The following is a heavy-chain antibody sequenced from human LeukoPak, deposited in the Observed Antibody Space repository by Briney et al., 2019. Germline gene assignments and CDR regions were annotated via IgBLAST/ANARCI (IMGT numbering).Heavy chain of an antibody. CDR3: ARDYSMVVGDNWFDP. CDR1: GYTFTSYG. Sequence: ASVKVSCKASGYTFTSYGISWVRQAPGQGLEWMGWISAYNGNTNYAQKLQGRVTMTTDTFTTTAYMEMRSLRSDDTAVYYCARDYSMVVGDNWFDPWGQGTLVTVSS. CDR2: ISAYNGNT. J-gene: IGHJ5*02. V-gene: IGHV1-18*01. D-gene: IGHD3-22*01.